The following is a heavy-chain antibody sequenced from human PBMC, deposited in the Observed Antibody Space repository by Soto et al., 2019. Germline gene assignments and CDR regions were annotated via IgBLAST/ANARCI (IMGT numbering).Heavy chain of an antibody. J-gene: IGHJ4*02. CDR3: AKDMKWGGMTTIHYFDS. V-gene: IGHV3-9*02. Sequence: EVQLVESEGGLVQPGRSLRLSCVASGFTADDYAMHWVRQAPGKGLEWVSGISSNSDTIDYADSVKGRFTISRDNAKNSLFLKINSLRPEDTALYYCAKDMKWGGMTTIHYFDSWGQGTLVTVSS. D-gene: IGHD4-17*01. CDR2: ISSNSDTI. CDR1: GFTADDYA.